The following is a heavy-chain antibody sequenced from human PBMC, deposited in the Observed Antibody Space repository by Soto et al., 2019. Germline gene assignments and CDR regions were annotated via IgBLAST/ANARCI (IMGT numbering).Heavy chain of an antibody. Sequence: GGSLGLSCAVSGFTFDDYAMHWVRQAPGKGLEWVAGIIWNSAYIVYADSVKGRFTISRDNAKNSLYLQMNSLRAEDTALYYCVKDSTVSGVRQGLDFWGRGTLVTVSS. CDR1: GFTFDDYA. D-gene: IGHD6-19*01. CDR2: IIWNSAYI. V-gene: IGHV3-9*01. CDR3: VKDSTVSGVRQGLDF. J-gene: IGHJ4*02.